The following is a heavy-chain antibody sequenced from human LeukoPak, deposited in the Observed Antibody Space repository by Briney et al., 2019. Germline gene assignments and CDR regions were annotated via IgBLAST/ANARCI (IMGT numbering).Heavy chain of an antibody. CDR2: IYHSGST. CDR1: GFTFSSYAM. Sequence: PGGSPRLSCAASGFTFSSYAMNWVRQPPGKGLEWIGEIYHSGSTNYNPSLRSRVTISVDKSKNQFFLNLNSVTAADTAMYYCAGLAARQEDGYYYYYMDVWGRGTTVTVSS. V-gene: IGHV4-4*02. CDR3: AGLAARQEDGYYYYYMDV. J-gene: IGHJ6*03. D-gene: IGHD6-6*01.